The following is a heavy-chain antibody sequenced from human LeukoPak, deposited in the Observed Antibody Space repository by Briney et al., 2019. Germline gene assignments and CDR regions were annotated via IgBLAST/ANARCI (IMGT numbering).Heavy chain of an antibody. V-gene: IGHV3-23*01. CDR2: ISGSGAST. J-gene: IGHJ6*03. CDR1: GFTFSSYA. CDR3: AKVFTTYYDILTGPAPYYYYYMDV. Sequence: GGSLRLSCAASGFTFSSYAMSWVRQAPGKGLEWVSAISGSGASTYYADSVKGRFTISRDNSKNTLYLQMNSLRAEDTAVYYCAKVFTTYYDILTGPAPYYYYYMDVWGKGTTVTISS. D-gene: IGHD3-9*01.